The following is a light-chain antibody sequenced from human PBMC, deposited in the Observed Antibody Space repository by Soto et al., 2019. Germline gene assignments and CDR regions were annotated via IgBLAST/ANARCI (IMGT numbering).Light chain of an antibody. Sequence: QSALTQPPSASGSPGQSVTISCTGTSSYVGNYNYVSWYQQHPGKAPKLLISEVTKRPSGVPDRFSGSKSGNTASLTVSGLQPDDEADYFCSSFAGSNTWVFGGGTKVTVL. CDR1: SSYVGNYNY. J-gene: IGLJ3*02. CDR2: EVT. V-gene: IGLV2-8*01. CDR3: SSFAGSNTWV.